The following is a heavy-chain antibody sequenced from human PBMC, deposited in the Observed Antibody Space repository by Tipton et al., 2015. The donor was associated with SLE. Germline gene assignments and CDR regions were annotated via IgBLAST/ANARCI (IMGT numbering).Heavy chain of an antibody. D-gene: IGHD2/OR15-2a*01. CDR1: GFIFSSYD. J-gene: IGHJ3*01. CDR2: INSDGSTT. Sequence: SLRLSCAASGFIFSSYDIHWVRQAPGKGLEWVSRINSDGSTTNYADSVKGRFTISRDNAKSTLYLQMNSLRAEDTAVYYCTRVESTSWAFDVWGQGTIVTVSS. V-gene: IGHV3-74*01. CDR3: TRVESTSWAFDV.